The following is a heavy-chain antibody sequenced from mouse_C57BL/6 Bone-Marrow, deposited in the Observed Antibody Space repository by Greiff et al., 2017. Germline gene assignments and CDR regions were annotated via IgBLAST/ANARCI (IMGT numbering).Heavy chain of an antibody. CDR1: GYTFTSYW. V-gene: IGHV1-55*01. CDR3: ARRGYYYAMDY. J-gene: IGHJ4*01. D-gene: IGHD2-14*01. Sequence: VQLQQPGAELVKPGASVKMSCKASGYTFTSYWITWVKQRPGQGLEWIGDIYPGSGSTNYNEKFKSKATLTVDTSSSTAYMQLSSRTSEDSAVYYCARRGYYYAMDYWGQGTSVTVSS. CDR2: IYPGSGST.